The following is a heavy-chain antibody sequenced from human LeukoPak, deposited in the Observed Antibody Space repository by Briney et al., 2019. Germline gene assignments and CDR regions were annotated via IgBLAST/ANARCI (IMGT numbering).Heavy chain of an antibody. CDR2: ISAYNGNT. J-gene: IGHJ4*02. Sequence: ASVKVSCKASGYTFTSYGISWVRQAPGQGLEWLGWISAYNGNTNYAQKLQGRVTMTTDTSTSTAYMELRSLRSDDTAVYYCARGVGYSYGYRVAYYYFDYWGQGTLVTVSS. D-gene: IGHD5-18*01. CDR3: ARGVGYSYGYRVAYYYFDY. CDR1: GYTFTSYG. V-gene: IGHV1-18*01.